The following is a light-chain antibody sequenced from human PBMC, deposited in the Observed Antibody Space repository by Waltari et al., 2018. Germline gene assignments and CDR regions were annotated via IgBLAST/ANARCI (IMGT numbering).Light chain of an antibody. Sequence: HPRKAPKLMVYDGSQRPSGMSIRFAASKSGNAASLTISGLQFEDDADYYCSSYRSDNTLIFGGGTKRTVL. CDR2: DGS. J-gene: IGLJ2*01. V-gene: IGLV2-14*02. CDR3: SSYRSDNTLI.